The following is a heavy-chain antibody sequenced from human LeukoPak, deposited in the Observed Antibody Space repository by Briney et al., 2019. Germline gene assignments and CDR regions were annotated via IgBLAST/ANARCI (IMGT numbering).Heavy chain of an antibody. D-gene: IGHD6-19*01. CDR1: GFTFSNAW. CDR3: ASGWYYFDY. V-gene: IGHV3-48*02. J-gene: IGHJ4*02. Sequence: GGSLRLSCAASGFTFSNAWMSWVRQAPGKGLEWVSYISSSSNTIYYADSVKGRFTISRDNAKNSLYLQMNSLRDEDTAVYYCASGWYYFDYWGQGTLVTVSS. CDR2: ISSSSNTI.